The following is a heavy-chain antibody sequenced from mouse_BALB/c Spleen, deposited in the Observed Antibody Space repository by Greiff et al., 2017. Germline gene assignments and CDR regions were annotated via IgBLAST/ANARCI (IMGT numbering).Heavy chain of an antibody. Sequence: DVMLVESGGGLVKPGGSLKLSCAASGFTFSSYTMSWVRQTPEKRLEWVATISSGGSYTYYPDSVKGRFTISRDNAKNTLYLQMSSLKSEDTAMYYCTRDRSTMITGAWFAYWGQGTLVTVSA. CDR3: TRDRSTMITGAWFAY. CDR2: ISSGGSYT. V-gene: IGHV5-6-4*01. CDR1: GFTFSSYT. D-gene: IGHD2-4*01. J-gene: IGHJ3*01.